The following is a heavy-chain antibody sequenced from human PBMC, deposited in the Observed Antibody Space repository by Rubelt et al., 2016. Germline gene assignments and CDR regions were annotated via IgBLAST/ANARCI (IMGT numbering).Heavy chain of an antibody. CDR2: INHSGST. CDR1: GGSISSGGYY. Sequence: QVQLQESGPGLVKPSQTLSLTCTVSGGSISSGGYYWSWIRQPPGKGLEWIGEINHSGSTNYNPSLKCRVTISVDTSKTQFSRKCGSVTAADTAVYYWAGTVGAVAGRGYYFDYWGQGTLVTVSS. J-gene: IGHJ4*02. V-gene: IGHV4-31*03. D-gene: IGHD6-19*01. CDR3: AGTVGAVAGRGYYFDY.